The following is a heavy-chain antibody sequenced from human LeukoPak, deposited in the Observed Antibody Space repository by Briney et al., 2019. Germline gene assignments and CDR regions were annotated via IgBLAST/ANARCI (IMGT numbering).Heavy chain of an antibody. J-gene: IGHJ3*02. Sequence: GESLKISCKGSEYSFTSYLIVWVRQMPGKGLEWMGIIYPGDSDTRYSPSFQGQVTISADKSISTAYLQWSSLKASDTAMYYCARSSTAMATDAFDIWGQGTMVTVSS. CDR2: IYPGDSDT. V-gene: IGHV5-51*01. D-gene: IGHD5-18*01. CDR1: EYSFTSYL. CDR3: ARSSTAMATDAFDI.